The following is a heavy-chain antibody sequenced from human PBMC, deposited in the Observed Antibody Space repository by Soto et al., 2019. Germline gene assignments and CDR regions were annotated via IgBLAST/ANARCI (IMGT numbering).Heavy chain of an antibody. J-gene: IGHJ4*02. V-gene: IGHV3-23*01. CDR2: ISGSGGST. CDR3: AKYDFWSGYYTH. CDR1: GFTFSSYA. D-gene: IGHD3-3*01. Sequence: GSLRLSCAASGFTFSSYAMSWVRQAPGKGLEWVSAISGSGGSTYYADSVKGRFTISRDNSKNTLYLQMNSLRAEDTAVYYCAKYDFWSGYYTHWGQGTLVTVSS.